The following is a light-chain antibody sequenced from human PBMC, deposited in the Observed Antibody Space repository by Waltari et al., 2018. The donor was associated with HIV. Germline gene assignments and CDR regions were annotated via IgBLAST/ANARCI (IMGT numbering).Light chain of an antibody. CDR3: QQYNSYSGWT. CDR1: QSISSW. CDR2: KAS. J-gene: IGKJ1*01. Sequence: DIQMTQSPSTLSASVGDRVTITCRASQSISSWLAWYQQKPGKAPKLLIYKASSLESGVPSRFSGSGSATEVTLTISSLQPDDYATYYCQQYNSYSGWTFGQGTKVEIK. V-gene: IGKV1-5*03.